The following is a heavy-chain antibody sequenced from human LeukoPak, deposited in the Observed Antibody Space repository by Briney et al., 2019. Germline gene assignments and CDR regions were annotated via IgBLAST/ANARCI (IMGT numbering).Heavy chain of an antibody. D-gene: IGHD3-10*01. CDR1: SGSISDYY. CDR2: IRHSGST. CDR3: ARVWFGPDDAFDI. V-gene: IGHV4-4*07. Sequence: PSETLSLTCSVSSGSISDYYWTWSRQPAGKGLEWIGRIRHSGSTSYNPSLKSRITMSLDTSRNQFSLTLSSVTAADTAVYYCARVWFGPDDAFDIWGQGTMVTVSS. J-gene: IGHJ3*02.